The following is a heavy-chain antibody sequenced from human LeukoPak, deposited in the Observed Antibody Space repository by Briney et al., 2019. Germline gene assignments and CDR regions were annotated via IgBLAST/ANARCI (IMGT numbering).Heavy chain of an antibody. D-gene: IGHD1/OR15-1a*01. CDR3: AKGRTNDY. CDR2: ISDTGGNT. Sequence: GGSLRLSCAASGFTFSTYAMSWVRQTPERGVGGVSAISDTGGNTFSADSVKGRFTISRDNSKNTLYLQMNSLRAEDTAIYYCAKGRTNDYWGQGTLVTVSS. V-gene: IGHV3-23*01. J-gene: IGHJ4*02. CDR1: GFTFSTYA.